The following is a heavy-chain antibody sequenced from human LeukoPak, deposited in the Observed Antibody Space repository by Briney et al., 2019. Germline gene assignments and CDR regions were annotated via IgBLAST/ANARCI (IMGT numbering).Heavy chain of an antibody. D-gene: IGHD3-22*01. J-gene: IGHJ6*04. CDR1: GFTFSSYA. Sequence: SGGSLRLSCAASGFTFSSYAMHWVRQAPGKGLEWVAVISYDGSNKYYADSVKGRFTISRDNSKNSLYLQMNSLRAEDTAVYYCAELGITMIRGVWGKGTTVTISS. V-gene: IGHV3-30*04. CDR2: ISYDGSNK. CDR3: AELGITMIRGV.